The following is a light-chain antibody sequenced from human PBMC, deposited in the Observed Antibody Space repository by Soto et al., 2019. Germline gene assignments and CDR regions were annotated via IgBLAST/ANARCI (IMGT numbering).Light chain of an antibody. V-gene: IGKV1-9*01. CDR3: HQLKSYPLT. J-gene: IGKJ4*01. Sequence: DIPLTQSPSFLSASVGDRVTITCRASPGINSYVAWYQQKSGKAPKLLIYAASTLQSGVPSRFSGSGSGTEFTLTISSLQPEDFAIYHCHQLKSYPLTFGGGTKVEIK. CDR2: AAS. CDR1: PGINSY.